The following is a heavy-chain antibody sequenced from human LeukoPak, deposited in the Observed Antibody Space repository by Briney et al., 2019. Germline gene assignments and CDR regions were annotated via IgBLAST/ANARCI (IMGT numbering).Heavy chain of an antibody. CDR2: IYYSGST. D-gene: IGHD3-22*01. CDR1: GGSIGSYY. V-gene: IGHV4-59*01. J-gene: IGHJ4*02. Sequence: SETLSLTCTVSGGSIGSYYWSWIRQPPGKGLEWIGYIYYSGSTNYNPSLKSRVTISVDTSKNQFSLKLSSVTAADTAVYYCARAPGDSSGYYSDYWGQGTLVTVSS. CDR3: ARAPGDSSGYYSDY.